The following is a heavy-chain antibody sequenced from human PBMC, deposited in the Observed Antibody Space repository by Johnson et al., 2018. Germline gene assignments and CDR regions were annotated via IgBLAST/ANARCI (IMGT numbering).Heavy chain of an antibody. CDR2: IKSKTDGGTT. D-gene: IGHD3-22*01. CDR1: GFTFSNAW. V-gene: IGHV3-15*01. J-gene: IGHJ6*02. Sequence: VQLVESGGGLVKPGGSLRLSCAASGFTFSNAWMNWVRQAPGKGLEWVGHIKSKTDGGTTDYAAPVKGRFTISRDDSKNTLYLQMNSLKTEDKAVYYCAKVHNHYYHSKRFYGMDVWGQGTTVTVSS. CDR3: AKVHNHYYHSKRFYGMDV.